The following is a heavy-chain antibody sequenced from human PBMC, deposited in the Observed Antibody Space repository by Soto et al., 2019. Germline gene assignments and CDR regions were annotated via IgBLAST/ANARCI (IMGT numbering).Heavy chain of an antibody. CDR2: RSSGGAIQ. CDR1: GFSFSTYA. J-gene: IGHJ2*01. CDR3: ARETYYSGHIIGNLDL. Sequence: PGGSLRLSCAASGFSFSTYALEWVRQAPGKGLGWVSVRSSGGAIQFSANSVKGRFTISRDNSKNSLYLQMTRLTVEDAAIYYCARETYYSGHIIGNLDLWGRGPLVTVSS. D-gene: IGHD3-10*01. V-gene: IGHV3-30-3*01.